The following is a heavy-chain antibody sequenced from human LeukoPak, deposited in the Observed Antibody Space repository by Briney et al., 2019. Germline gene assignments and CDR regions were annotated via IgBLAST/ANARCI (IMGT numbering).Heavy chain of an antibody. CDR3: ARALDYYDSSGYSRVFDY. CDR2: IYYSGST. V-gene: IGHV4-59*01. Sequence: SETLSLTCTVSGGSISSYYWSWIRQPPGKGLEWLGYIYYSGSTNYNPSLKSRVTISVDTSKNQFSLKLSSVTAADTAVYYCARALDYYDSSGYSRVFDYWGQGTLVTVSS. CDR1: GGSISSYY. D-gene: IGHD3-22*01. J-gene: IGHJ4*02.